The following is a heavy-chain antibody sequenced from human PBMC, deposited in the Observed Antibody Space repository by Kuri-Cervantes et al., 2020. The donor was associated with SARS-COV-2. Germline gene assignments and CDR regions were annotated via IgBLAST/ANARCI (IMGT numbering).Heavy chain of an antibody. V-gene: IGHV3-30-3*01. D-gene: IGHD6-6*01. CDR3: ARVPQYSSSSY. Sequence: GESLKISCAASGFTFSSYAMSWVRQAPGKGLEWVAVISYDGSNKYYADSVKGRFTISRDNSKNTLYLQMNSLRAEDTAVYYCARVPQYSSSSYWGQGTLVTVSS. CDR2: ISYDGSNK. CDR1: GFTFSSYA. J-gene: IGHJ4*02.